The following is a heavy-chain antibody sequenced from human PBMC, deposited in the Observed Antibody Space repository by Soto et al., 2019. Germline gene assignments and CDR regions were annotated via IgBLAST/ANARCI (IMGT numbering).Heavy chain of an antibody. CDR2: IYSSRRT. J-gene: IGHJ6*02. D-gene: IGHD3-22*01. V-gene: IGHV3-53*01. CDR1: GVSVSSSY. CDR3: GSSGSSGYQHYYGMDV. Sequence: PSGSLSLSCPASGVSVSSSYLSWVCHAPGKGLELASVIYSSRRTHYAASVKGSFTISRGNFKNTLYLQMNSLRAEDTAVYYCGSSGSSGYQHYYGMDVWGQGTTLTVSS.